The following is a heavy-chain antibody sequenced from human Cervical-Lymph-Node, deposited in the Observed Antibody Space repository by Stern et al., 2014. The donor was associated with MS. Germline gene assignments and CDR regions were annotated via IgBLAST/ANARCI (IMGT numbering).Heavy chain of an antibody. V-gene: IGHV7-4-1*02. CDR2: ISTNTGDP. Sequence: QVQLVESGSELKKPGASVKVSCKASGYTFNNYAMNWVRQATGQGLEWMGWISTNTGDPDYAQGFTGRFVFSMDTSVSTAYLQITSLKAEDTAVYYCARPNDSSGLFDQWGQGTLVTVSS. CDR1: GYTFNNYA. J-gene: IGHJ5*02. D-gene: IGHD6-19*01. CDR3: ARPNDSSGLFDQ.